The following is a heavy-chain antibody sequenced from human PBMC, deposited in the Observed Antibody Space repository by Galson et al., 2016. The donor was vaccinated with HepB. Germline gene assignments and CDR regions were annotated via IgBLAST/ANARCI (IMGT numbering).Heavy chain of an antibody. CDR1: GGSISSANW. CDR3: TTGTLSSIWNGDYYDY. D-gene: IGHD6-13*01. CDR2: IFHSGLT. Sequence: SETLSLTCAVSGGSISSANWWSWVRQPPGKGLEWVGEIFHSGLTYYSPSLKSRVSLSVDKSQNHFSLILTSVSVADTAVYYCTTGTLSSIWNGDYYDYWGQGTLVTVSS. J-gene: IGHJ4*02. V-gene: IGHV4-4*02.